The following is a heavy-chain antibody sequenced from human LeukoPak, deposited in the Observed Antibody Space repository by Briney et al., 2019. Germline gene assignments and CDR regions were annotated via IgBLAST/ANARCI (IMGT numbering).Heavy chain of an antibody. D-gene: IGHD4-23*01. CDR1: GGSISSYY. V-gene: IGHV4-4*07. CDR3: ARDVDYGGKFDY. J-gene: IGHJ4*02. Sequence: SETLSLTCTVSGGSISSYYWSWIRQPAGKGLEWIGRFYTRGTTNYNPSLKSRVTISLDTSKNQFSLRLSSVTAADTAVYYCARDVDYGGKFDYWGQGTLVTVSS. CDR2: FYTRGTT.